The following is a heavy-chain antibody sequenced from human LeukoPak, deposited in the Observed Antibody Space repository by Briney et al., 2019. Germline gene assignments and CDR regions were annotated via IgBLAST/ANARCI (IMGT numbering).Heavy chain of an antibody. D-gene: IGHD3-10*01. V-gene: IGHV3-53*01. CDR1: GFTFGTYA. CDR2: IYSGGST. Sequence: GGSLRLSCAASGFTFGTYAMSWVRQAPGKGLEWVSVIYSGGSTYYADSVKGRFTISRDNSKNTLYLQMNSLRAEDTAVYYCARATDYYGSGVYRYWGQGTLVTVSS. CDR3: ARATDYYGSGVYRY. J-gene: IGHJ4*02.